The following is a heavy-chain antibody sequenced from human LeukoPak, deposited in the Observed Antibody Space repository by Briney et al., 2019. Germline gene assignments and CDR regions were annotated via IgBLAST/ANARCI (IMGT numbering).Heavy chain of an antibody. CDR1: GGSISGYY. CDR3: ARGSGYVYY. Sequence: PSETLSLTCTVSGGSISGYYWSWIRQPPGKGLEWLGSIYYTGSTNYHPSLKSRVTMSLDTSKNQFSLKLNSVTAADTAVYYCARGSGYVYYWGQGTLVTVSS. CDR2: IYYTGST. V-gene: IGHV4-59*01. D-gene: IGHD5-12*01. J-gene: IGHJ4*02.